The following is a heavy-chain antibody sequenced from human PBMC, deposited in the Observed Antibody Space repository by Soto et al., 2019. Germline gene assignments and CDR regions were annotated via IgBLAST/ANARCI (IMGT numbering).Heavy chain of an antibody. D-gene: IGHD5-18*01. Sequence: QVQLVQSGAEVKKPGSSVKVSCKASGGTFSSYAISWVRQAPGQGLEWMGGIIPIFGTANYAQKFQGRVTITADESTSTAYMELSSLRSEDTAVYYCARDLEQRRGYSYGSSDYYGMDVWGQVTTVTVSS. CDR2: IIPIFGTA. V-gene: IGHV1-69*01. J-gene: IGHJ6*02. CDR1: GGTFSSYA. CDR3: ARDLEQRRGYSYGSSDYYGMDV.